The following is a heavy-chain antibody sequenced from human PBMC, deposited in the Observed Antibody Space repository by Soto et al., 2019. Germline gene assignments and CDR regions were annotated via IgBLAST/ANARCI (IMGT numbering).Heavy chain of an antibody. CDR1: GGTFSSYA. CDR3: ARLDYDFWSGGLYYYGMDV. D-gene: IGHD3-3*01. CDR2: IIPIFGTA. V-gene: IGHV1-69*13. J-gene: IGHJ6*02. Sequence: SVKVSCKTSGGTFSSYAISWVRQAPGQGLEWMGGIIPIFGTANYAQKFQGRVTITADESTSTAYMELSSLRSEDTAVYYCARLDYDFWSGGLYYYGMDVWGQGTTVTVSS.